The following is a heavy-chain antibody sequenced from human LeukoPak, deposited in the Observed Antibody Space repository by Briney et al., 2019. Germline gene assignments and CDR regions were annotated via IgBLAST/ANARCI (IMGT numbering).Heavy chain of an antibody. J-gene: IGHJ6*02. Sequence: SETLSLTCTVSGGPTITTNYFWGWLRQPPGKGLEWIGTVFYSGSTYYNPSLKSRVTISVDPSKNQFSLSLSSVTAADTAVYYCARLGAHYVWGSYRYAPDMDVWGQGTTVTVSS. D-gene: IGHD3-16*02. CDR1: GGPTITTNYF. CDR2: VFYSGST. CDR3: ARLGAHYVWGSYRYAPDMDV. V-gene: IGHV4-39*07.